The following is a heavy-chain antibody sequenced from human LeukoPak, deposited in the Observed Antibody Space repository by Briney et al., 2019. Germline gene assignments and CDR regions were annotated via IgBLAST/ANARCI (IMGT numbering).Heavy chain of an antibody. Sequence: GGSLRLSCAASGFTFSSYSMNWVRQAPGKGLEWVSSISSSSSYIYYADSVKGRFTISRDNAKNSLYLQMNSLRAEDTAVYYCARDRGQYSYGPPFDYWGQGTLVTVSS. CDR2: ISSSSSYI. CDR3: ARDRGQYSYGPPFDY. J-gene: IGHJ4*02. CDR1: GFTFSSYS. V-gene: IGHV3-21*01. D-gene: IGHD5-18*01.